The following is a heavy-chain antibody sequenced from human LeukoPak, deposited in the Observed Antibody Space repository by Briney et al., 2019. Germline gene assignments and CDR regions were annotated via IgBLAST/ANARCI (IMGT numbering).Heavy chain of an antibody. Sequence: GGSLRLSRAASGFTFSSYAMSSVSQAPGKWLEWVSAIGGSGGSTDYADSVKGRFTISRDNSKNTLYLQMNSLRAEDTAVYYCAKGYLGYCSGCSCYVPFDYWGQGTLVTVSS. CDR2: IGGSGGST. J-gene: IGHJ4*02. CDR3: AKGYLGYCSGCSCYVPFDY. D-gene: IGHD2-15*01. CDR1: GFTFSSYA. V-gene: IGHV3-23*01.